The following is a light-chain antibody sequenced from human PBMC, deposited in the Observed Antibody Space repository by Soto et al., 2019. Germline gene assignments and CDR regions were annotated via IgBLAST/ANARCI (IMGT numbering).Light chain of an antibody. CDR3: QQYNNWPPLVTYT. V-gene: IGKV3-15*01. Sequence: ETVMTQSPATLSVSPGERVTLSCRASQTVTTNLAWYQQKSGQAPRLLIYGASTRATGIPARFSGSGSGTEFTLTISNLQSEDSALYYCQQYNNWPPLVTYTFGQGTNVDIK. CDR1: QTVTTN. CDR2: GAS. J-gene: IGKJ2*01.